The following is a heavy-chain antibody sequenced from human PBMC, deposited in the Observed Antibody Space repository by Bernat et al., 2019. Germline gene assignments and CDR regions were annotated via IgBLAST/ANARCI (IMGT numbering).Heavy chain of an antibody. D-gene: IGHD3-22*01. CDR1: GFTFSSYA. CDR2: ISGSGGST. CDR3: AKDGPYYYDSSGYYSLGWYFAY. Sequence: EVQLLESGGGLVQPGGSLRLSCAASGFTFSSYAMSWVRQAPGKGLEWVSAISGSGGSTYYADSVKGRFTISRDNSKNTLYLQMNSLRAEDTAVYYCAKDGPYYYDSSGYYSLGWYFAYWGQGTLVTVSS. J-gene: IGHJ4*02. V-gene: IGHV3-23*01.